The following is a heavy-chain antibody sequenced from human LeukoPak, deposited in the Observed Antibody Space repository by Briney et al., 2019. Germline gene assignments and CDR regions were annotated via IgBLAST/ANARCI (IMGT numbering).Heavy chain of an antibody. CDR2: ISGSGGST. D-gene: IGHD6-13*01. V-gene: IGHV3-23*01. Sequence: GGSLRLSCAASGFTFSSYAMSWVRQAPGKGLEWVSAISGSGGSTYYADSVKGRFTISRGNSKNTLYLQMNSLYYCAKEAAAAGEFDYWGQGTLVTVSS. CDR3: GEFDY. J-gene: IGHJ4*02. CDR1: GFTFSSYA.